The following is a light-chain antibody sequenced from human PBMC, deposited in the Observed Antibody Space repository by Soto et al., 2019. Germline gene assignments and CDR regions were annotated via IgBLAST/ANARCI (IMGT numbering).Light chain of an antibody. CDR3: QQYHSYWT. Sequence: DIQMPTSPSTMSATLADSVPITGRASQSISSWLAWYQQKPGKAPKLLIYDASSLESGVPQRFSGSGSGTEFTLTISSLQTDDFSTDYCQQYHSYWTFGQGTKVDI. J-gene: IGKJ1*01. CDR1: QSISSW. V-gene: IGKV1-5*01. CDR2: DAS.